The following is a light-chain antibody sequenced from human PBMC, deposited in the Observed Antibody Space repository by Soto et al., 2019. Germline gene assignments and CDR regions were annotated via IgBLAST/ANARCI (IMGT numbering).Light chain of an antibody. Sequence: EIILTQSPVTLYVSPGETATLSCRASQSLTSNVAWYQQRPGQAPRLLIYATSTRATEIPARFSGTGSGTEFTLTIASLQSEDFAVYYCQQYNDWPPTFGQGTKVEVK. CDR2: ATS. CDR1: QSLTSN. J-gene: IGKJ1*01. V-gene: IGKV3-15*01. CDR3: QQYNDWPPT.